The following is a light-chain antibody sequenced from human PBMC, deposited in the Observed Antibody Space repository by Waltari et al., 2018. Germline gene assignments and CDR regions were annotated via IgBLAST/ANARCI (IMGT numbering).Light chain of an antibody. Sequence: SSELTQDPAMSVAPGQTVTITFHGDSLRRSFASWYQQRPGQAPFLVVYGDNNRPSGIPDRFSGSTSGGTAFLTITGAQADDEAVYFCHSRDTTSTRVFGGGTRLTV. CDR3: HSRDTTSTRV. CDR1: SLRRSF. V-gene: IGLV3-19*01. J-gene: IGLJ2*01. CDR2: GDN.